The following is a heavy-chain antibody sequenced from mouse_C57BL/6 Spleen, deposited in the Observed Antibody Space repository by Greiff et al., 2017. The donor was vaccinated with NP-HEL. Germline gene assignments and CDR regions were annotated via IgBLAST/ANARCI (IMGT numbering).Heavy chain of an antibody. CDR1: GYSFTGYY. J-gene: IGHJ3*01. CDR2: INPSTGGT. D-gene: IGHD2-3*01. V-gene: IGHV1-42*01. CDR3: ARGADGYYRFAY. Sequence: EVQLQQSGPELVKPGASVKISCKASGYSFTGYYMNWVKQSPEKSLEWIGEINPSTGGTTYNQKFKAKATLTVDKSSSTAYMQLKSLTSEDSAVYYCARGADGYYRFAYWGQGTLVTVSA.